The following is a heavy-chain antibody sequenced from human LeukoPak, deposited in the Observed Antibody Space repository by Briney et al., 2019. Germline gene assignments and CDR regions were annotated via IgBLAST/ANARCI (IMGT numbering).Heavy chain of an antibody. V-gene: IGHV3-64*01. Sequence: GGPLRLSCAASGFSFSSHAMHWVRQAPGKGLEYVSAISSNGGRTYYANSVKGRFTISRDNSKNTLYLQMGSLRAEDMAVYYCARQAPTLRNYFDYWGQGTLVTVSS. CDR2: ISSNGGRT. CDR3: ARQAPTLRNYFDY. J-gene: IGHJ4*02. CDR1: GFSFSSHA.